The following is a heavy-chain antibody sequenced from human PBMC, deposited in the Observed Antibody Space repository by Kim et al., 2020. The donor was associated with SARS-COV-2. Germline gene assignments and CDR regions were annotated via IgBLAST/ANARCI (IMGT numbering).Heavy chain of an antibody. CDR3: ARARGVGVANWFDP. D-gene: IGHD1-26*01. Sequence: ASVKVSCKASGYTFTSFAIHWVRQAPGQRLEWMGWINAGDGNTKYSQKFQGRVTITRDTSASAAYMELSSLRSEDTAVYYCARARGVGVANWFDPWGQGTLVTVSS. CDR2: INAGDGNT. CDR1: GYTFTSFA. J-gene: IGHJ5*02. V-gene: IGHV1-3*01.